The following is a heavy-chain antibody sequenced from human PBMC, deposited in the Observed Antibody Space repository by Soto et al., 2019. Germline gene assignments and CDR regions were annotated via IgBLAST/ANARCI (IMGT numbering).Heavy chain of an antibody. D-gene: IGHD3-16*01. V-gene: IGHV4-4*02. J-gene: IGHJ4*02. CDR2: IFHNWHT. CDR1: GASIDSTW. CDR3: ARHVGHHFDS. Sequence: QVQLQESGPGLVKPSGTLSLTCAVSGASIDSTWWSWVRPPPGKGLGLIGEIFHNWHTSYNPSLKSRVSMSQDKSNNQFPLNLNSVTAADTAVYYCARHVGHHFDSWGQGTLLTVSS.